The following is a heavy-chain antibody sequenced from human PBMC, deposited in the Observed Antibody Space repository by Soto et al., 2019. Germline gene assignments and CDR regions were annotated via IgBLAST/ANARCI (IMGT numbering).Heavy chain of an antibody. D-gene: IGHD3-10*01. CDR1: GFTFSSYS. CDR2: ISSSSYI. CDR3: ARGADTITMVRGVDY. Sequence: GGSLRLSCAASGFTFSSYSMNWVRQAPGKGLEWVSSISSSSYIYYADSVKGRFTISRDNAKNSLYLQMNSLRAEDTAVYYCARGADTITMVRGVDYWGQGTLVTVSS. J-gene: IGHJ4*02. V-gene: IGHV3-21*01.